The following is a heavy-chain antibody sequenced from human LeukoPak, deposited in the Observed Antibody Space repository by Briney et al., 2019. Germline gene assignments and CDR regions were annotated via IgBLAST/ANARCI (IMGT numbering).Heavy chain of an antibody. J-gene: IGHJ6*03. CDR3: ARLIEEAGTDPYYYYYMDV. V-gene: IGHV1-69*05. CDR2: IIPTFGTA. CDR1: GGTFSSYA. Sequence: ASVTNSCKASGGTFSSYAFSWVRQAPGQGLEWMGGIIPTFGTANYAQKFQGRVIITTDESTSTVYMEVSSLRSEDTAVYYCARLIEEAGTDPYYYYYMDVWDKGTTVTVSS. D-gene: IGHD6-13*01.